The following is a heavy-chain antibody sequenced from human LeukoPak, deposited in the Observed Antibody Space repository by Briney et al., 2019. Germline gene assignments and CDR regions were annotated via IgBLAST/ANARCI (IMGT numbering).Heavy chain of an antibody. D-gene: IGHD5-12*01. J-gene: IGHJ4*02. Sequence: SETLSLTCAVYGGSFSGYYWSWIRQPPGKGLEWIGEINHSGSTNYNPSLKSRVTISVDTSKNQFSLKLSSVTAADPAVYYCAGGGGWLRGWTHDYWAREPWSPSPQ. CDR1: GGSFSGYY. CDR3: AGGGGWLRGWTHDY. V-gene: IGHV4-34*01. CDR2: INHSGST.